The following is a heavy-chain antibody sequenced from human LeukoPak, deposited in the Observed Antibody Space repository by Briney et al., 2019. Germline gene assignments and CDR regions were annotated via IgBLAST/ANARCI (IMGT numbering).Heavy chain of an antibody. CDR1: GGSISSGGYY. CDR2: IYYSGST. Sequence: KTSETLSLTCTVSGGSISSGGYYWSWIRQHPGKGLEWIGYIYYSGSTDYNPSLRSRVTISVDTSKNQFSLKMTSVTAADTAVYYCARVVRYYDSSGYPNWCFDLWGRGTLVTVSS. V-gene: IGHV4-61*08. CDR3: ARVVRYYDSSGYPNWCFDL. D-gene: IGHD3-22*01. J-gene: IGHJ2*01.